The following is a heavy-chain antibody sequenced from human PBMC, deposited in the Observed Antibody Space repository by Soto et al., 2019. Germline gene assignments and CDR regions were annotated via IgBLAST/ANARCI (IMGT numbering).Heavy chain of an antibody. J-gene: IGHJ3*02. Sequence: SETLSLTCTVSGGSISSYYWSWIRQPPGKGLEWIGYIYYSGSTNYNPSLKSRVTISVDTSKNQFSLKLSSVTAADTAVYYCARESDGYSSDAFDIWGQGTMVTVSS. CDR3: ARESDGYSSDAFDI. D-gene: IGHD2-15*01. V-gene: IGHV4-59*01. CDR2: IYYSGST. CDR1: GGSISSYY.